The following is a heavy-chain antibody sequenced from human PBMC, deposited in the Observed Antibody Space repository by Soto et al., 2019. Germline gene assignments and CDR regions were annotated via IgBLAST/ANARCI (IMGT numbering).Heavy chain of an antibody. CDR1: AYILTEFP. D-gene: IGHD2-15*01. Sequence: ASVKVSCKVPAYILTEFPIHWVRQAPGKGLEWMGGSDPEEGETIFAQKFRGRVTMTEDTSTDIVYLELSSLRSEDTAVYYCAIGGGAAEYDYWGQGTLVTVSS. CDR2: SDPEEGET. V-gene: IGHV1-24*01. CDR3: AIGGGAAEYDY. J-gene: IGHJ4*02.